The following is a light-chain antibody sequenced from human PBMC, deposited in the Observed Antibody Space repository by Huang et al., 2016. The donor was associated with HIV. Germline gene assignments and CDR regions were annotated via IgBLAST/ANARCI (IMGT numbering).Light chain of an antibody. CDR3: QQYDIHPLT. CDR1: QDINNF. Sequence: IRMNQSPSSLSASTGDRVTITCRANQDINNFLAWYQQRPGRVPKLLIYAASTLQSGVPSRFGGNGSGTDFTLTIGCIHSEDVATYYCQQYDIHPLTFGPGTRVDIK. CDR2: AAS. J-gene: IGKJ3*01. V-gene: IGKV1-8*01.